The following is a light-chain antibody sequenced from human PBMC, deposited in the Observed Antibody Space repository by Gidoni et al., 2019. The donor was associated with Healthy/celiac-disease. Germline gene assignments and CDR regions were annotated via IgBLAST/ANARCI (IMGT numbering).Light chain of an antibody. Sequence: QSALTPPASVSGSPEQSITISCTGTNSDVGGYDDVSWYQQHPGKAPKLMIYDVTNRPSGVSNRFSGSKSGNTASLTISGLQAEDEADYYCSSYSSISSLGVFGGGTKLTVL. CDR3: SSYSSISSLGV. CDR1: NSDVGGYDD. J-gene: IGLJ2*01. V-gene: IGLV2-14*01. CDR2: DVT.